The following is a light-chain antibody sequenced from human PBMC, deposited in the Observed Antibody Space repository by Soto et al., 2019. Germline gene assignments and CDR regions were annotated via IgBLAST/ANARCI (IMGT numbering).Light chain of an antibody. Sequence: DIVMTQSPDSLTVSLGERATINCKSSQSVFYSTNNKNYLAWYQQKPGQPPKLLIYWASTRESGVPDGVSGSGSGTDVTLTIISLQAEDVSVYYCQHYYSSALLFGPVTKVDIE. CDR1: QSVFYSTNNKNY. V-gene: IGKV4-1*01. CDR2: WAS. J-gene: IGKJ3*01. CDR3: QHYYSSALL.